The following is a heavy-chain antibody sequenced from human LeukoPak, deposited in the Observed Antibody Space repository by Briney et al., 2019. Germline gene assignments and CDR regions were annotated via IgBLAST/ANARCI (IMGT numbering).Heavy chain of an antibody. J-gene: IGHJ4*02. CDR1: GFTFSSYG. Sequence: GESLRLSCAASGFTFSSYGMHWVRQAPGKGLEWVAFIRYDGSNKYYAESVKGRFTISRDNSKNTLYLQMNSLRAEDTAVYYCAKDHGSGWCDYWGQGTLVTVSS. CDR3: AKDHGSGWCDY. D-gene: IGHD6-19*01. V-gene: IGHV3-30*02. CDR2: IRYDGSNK.